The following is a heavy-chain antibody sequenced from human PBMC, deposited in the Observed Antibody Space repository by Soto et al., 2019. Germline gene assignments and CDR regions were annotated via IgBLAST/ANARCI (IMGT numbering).Heavy chain of an antibody. D-gene: IGHD2-21*01. Sequence: GSSVKVSCKASGGTFSSYAISWVRQAPGQGLEWMGGIIPIFDTANYAQKFQGRVTITADESTSTAYMELSSLRSEDTAVYYCAIRICGSDCFVHWGQGTLVPVSS. CDR1: GGTFSSYA. J-gene: IGHJ4*02. V-gene: IGHV1-69*13. CDR3: AIRICGSDCFVH. CDR2: IIPIFDTA.